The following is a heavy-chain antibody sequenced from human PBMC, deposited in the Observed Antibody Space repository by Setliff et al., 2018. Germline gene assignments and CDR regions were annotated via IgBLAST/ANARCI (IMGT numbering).Heavy chain of an antibody. CDR3: ARDGHNVYYFDY. J-gene: IGHJ4*02. Sequence: GGSLRLSCAASGFTFSSFAMSWVRQAPGKRLEWVSIINVGGTNTYYRDSVKGRFTISRDNSKNTLYLQMNSLRAEDTAVYYCARDGHNVYYFDYWGLGTLVTVS. CDR2: INVGGTNT. D-gene: IGHD1-1*01. V-gene: IGHV3-23*01. CDR1: GFTFSSFA.